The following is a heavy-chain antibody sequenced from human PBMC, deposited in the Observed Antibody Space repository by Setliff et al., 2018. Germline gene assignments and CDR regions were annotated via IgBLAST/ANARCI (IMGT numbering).Heavy chain of an antibody. CDR3: ARDGGEY. D-gene: IGHD3-16*01. CDR1: GFTFSRYW. CDR2: IKEDGSER. Sequence: GGSLRLSCVASGFTFSRYWMSWVRQAPGKGLEWVANIKEDGSERYYVDSVKGRFTISRDNAKNSLYLQMNSLRAEDTAVYSCARDGGEYWGQGTLVTVSS. V-gene: IGHV3-7*01. J-gene: IGHJ4*02.